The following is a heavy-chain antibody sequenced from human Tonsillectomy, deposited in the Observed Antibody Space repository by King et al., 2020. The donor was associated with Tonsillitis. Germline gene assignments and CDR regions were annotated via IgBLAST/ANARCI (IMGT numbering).Heavy chain of an antibody. V-gene: IGHV1-2*02. J-gene: IGHJ5*02. D-gene: IGHD6-19*01. CDR2: INPNSGGT. CDR3: ARCSSGWYNWFDP. Sequence: VQLVESGAEVKKPVASVKVSCKASGYTFTGYYMHWVRQAPGQGLEWMGWINPNSGGTNYAQKFQRRVTMTRDTSITTAHMELRSLRSDDTAVYYCARCSSGWYNWFDPWGQGTLVTVSS. CDR1: GYTFTGYY.